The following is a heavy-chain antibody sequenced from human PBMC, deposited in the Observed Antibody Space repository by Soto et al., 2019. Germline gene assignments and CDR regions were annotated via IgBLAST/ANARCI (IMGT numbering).Heavy chain of an antibody. CDR1: GGSISSGGYY. CDR3: ARYNNSGSHAFDI. V-gene: IGHV4-31*03. Sequence: QVQLQESGPGLVKPSQTLSLTCTVSGGSISSGGYYWSWIRQHPGEGLEWIGYIYYSGSTYYNPSLKSRVTISVDTSKNQFSLKLSSVTAADTAVYYCARYNNSGSHAFDIWGQGTMVTVSS. D-gene: IGHD3-22*01. CDR2: IYYSGST. J-gene: IGHJ3*02.